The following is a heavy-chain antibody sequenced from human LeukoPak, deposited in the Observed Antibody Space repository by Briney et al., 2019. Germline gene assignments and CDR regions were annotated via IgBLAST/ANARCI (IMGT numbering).Heavy chain of an antibody. V-gene: IGHV1-18*01. Sequence: ASVKVSCEASGYTFTSYGINWVRQAPGQGLEWMGWISVNNGNTNYAQKLQGRVTMTTDTSTSTAYMELRSLRSDDTAVYYCARGATATTVTSFNYWGQGTLVTVSS. CDR3: ARGATATTVTSFNY. D-gene: IGHD4-17*01. CDR2: ISVNNGNT. CDR1: GYTFTSYG. J-gene: IGHJ4*02.